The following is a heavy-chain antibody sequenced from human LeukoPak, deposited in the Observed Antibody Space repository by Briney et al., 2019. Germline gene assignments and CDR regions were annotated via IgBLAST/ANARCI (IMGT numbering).Heavy chain of an antibody. Sequence: GGSLRLSCAASGFTFSSYAMSWVRQAPGKGLEWVSAISGSGGSTYYADSVKGRFTISRDNSKNTLYLLMNSLRAEDTAVYYCAKGTGVYYDSSGYYEPGDYWGQGTLVTVSS. CDR2: ISGSGGST. J-gene: IGHJ4*02. CDR3: AKGTGVYYDSSGYYEPGDY. CDR1: GFTFSSYA. V-gene: IGHV3-23*01. D-gene: IGHD3-22*01.